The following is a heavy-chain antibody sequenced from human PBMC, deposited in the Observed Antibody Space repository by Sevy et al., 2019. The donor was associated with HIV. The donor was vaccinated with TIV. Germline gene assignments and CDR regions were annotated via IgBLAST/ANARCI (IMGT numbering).Heavy chain of an antibody. CDR2: INEDGGRL. D-gene: IGHD5-18*01. J-gene: IGHJ4*02. CDR1: GFTFSDSW. Sequence: GGSLRLSCVASGFTFSDSWMIWVRQAPGKGLERIAFINEDGGRLGYVDSVRGRFTISRENIKNSLYLKMNNLRAEDTALYFCARDRAYSEVDYWGQGALVTVSS. CDR3: ARDRAYSEVDY. V-gene: IGHV3-7*01.